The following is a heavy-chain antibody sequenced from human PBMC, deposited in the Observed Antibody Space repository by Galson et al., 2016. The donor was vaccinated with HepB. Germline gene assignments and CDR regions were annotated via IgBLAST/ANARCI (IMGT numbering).Heavy chain of an antibody. V-gene: IGHV3-30*03. CDR2: ISYDGSNK. CDR1: GFTFSSYG. CDR3: ARDPHALDF. J-gene: IGHJ1*01. Sequence: SLRLSCAASGFTFSSYGMHWVRQAPGKGLEWVAVISYDGSNKYYADSVKGRFTISRDNAKNSLYLQMNNLRDEDTAVYYCARDPHALDFWGQGTLVTVSS.